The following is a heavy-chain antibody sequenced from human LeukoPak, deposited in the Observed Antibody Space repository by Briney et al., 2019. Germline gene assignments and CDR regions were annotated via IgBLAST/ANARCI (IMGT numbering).Heavy chain of an antibody. J-gene: IGHJ4*02. CDR2: ISYDGSNK. CDR1: GFTFSSYA. V-gene: IGHV3-30-3*01. CDR3: ARSSYKGLGYCSGGSCYPDY. D-gene: IGHD2-15*01. Sequence: PGRSLRLSCAASGFTFSSYAMHWVRQAPGKGLEWVAVISYDGSNKYYADSVKGRFTISRDNSKNTLYLQMNSLRAEDTAVYYCARSSYKGLGYCSGGSCYPDYWGQGTLVTVSS.